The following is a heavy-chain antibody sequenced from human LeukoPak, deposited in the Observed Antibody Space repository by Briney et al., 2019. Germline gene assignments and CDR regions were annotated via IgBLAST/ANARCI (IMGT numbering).Heavy chain of an antibody. CDR1: GGSISSGDYY. J-gene: IGHJ3*02. D-gene: IGHD5-18*01. CDR2: IYYSGST. Sequence: PSETLSLTCTVSGGSISSGDYYWSWIRQPPGKGLEWIGYIYYSGSTYYNPSLKSRVTISVDTSKNQFSLKLSSVTAADTAVYYCASAQAMVFSAFDIWGQGTMVTVSS. V-gene: IGHV4-30-4*01. CDR3: ASAQAMVFSAFDI.